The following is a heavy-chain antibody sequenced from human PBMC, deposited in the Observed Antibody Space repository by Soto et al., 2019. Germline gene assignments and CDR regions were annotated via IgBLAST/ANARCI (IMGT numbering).Heavy chain of an antibody. Sequence: SETLSLTCTVSGASIISNIYYWAWIRKPPGKGLEWIGNIHYSGSTYYDSSLKSRVTISVDTSKNQFSLKLSSVTAADTAVYYCASQHYYDSSGYYVVYWGQGTLVTVS. CDR1: GASIISNIYY. CDR2: IHYSGST. J-gene: IGHJ4*02. D-gene: IGHD3-22*01. V-gene: IGHV4-39*01. CDR3: ASQHYYDSSGYYVVY.